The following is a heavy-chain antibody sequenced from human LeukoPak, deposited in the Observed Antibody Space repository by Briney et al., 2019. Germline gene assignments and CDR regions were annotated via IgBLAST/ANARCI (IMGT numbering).Heavy chain of an antibody. J-gene: IGHJ3*02. Sequence: SETLSLTCTVSGGSISSSSYYWGWIRQPPGKGLEWIGSIYYSGSTYYNPSLKSRVTISVDTSKNQFSLKLSSVTAADTAVYYCARRPKWLYAFDIWGQGTMVTVSS. CDR2: IYYSGST. D-gene: IGHD6-19*01. CDR3: ARRPKWLYAFDI. CDR1: GGSISSSSYY. V-gene: IGHV4-39*01.